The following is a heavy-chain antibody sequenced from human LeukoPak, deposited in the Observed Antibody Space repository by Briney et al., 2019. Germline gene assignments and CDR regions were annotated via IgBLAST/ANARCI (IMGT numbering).Heavy chain of an antibody. D-gene: IGHD4-11*01. CDR2: ISSSSSYI. CDR1: GFTFSSYS. V-gene: IGHV3-21*01. CDR3: ARDGSNSNWFDP. Sequence: GGSLRLSCATSGFTFSSYSMNWVRQAPGKGLEWVSSISSSSSYIYYADSVKGRFTISRDNAKNSLYLQMNSLRAEDTAVYYCARDGSNSNWFDPWGQGTLVTVSS. J-gene: IGHJ5*02.